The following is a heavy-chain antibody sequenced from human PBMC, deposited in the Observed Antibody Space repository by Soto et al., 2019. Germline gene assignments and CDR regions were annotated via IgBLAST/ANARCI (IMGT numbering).Heavy chain of an antibody. J-gene: IGHJ4*02. CDR1: GGSISGYY. D-gene: IGHD6-19*01. CDR2: MCYSGST. Sequence: SETLSLTCSVSGGSISGYYCSGFRQPPGKGLEWIGCMCYSGSTSYNPSLKSRVTISVDTSKNQFSLKLSSVTAADTAVYYCARLIAVAGTVTFDYWGQGTLVTVS. V-gene: IGHV4-59*08. CDR3: ARLIAVAGTVTFDY.